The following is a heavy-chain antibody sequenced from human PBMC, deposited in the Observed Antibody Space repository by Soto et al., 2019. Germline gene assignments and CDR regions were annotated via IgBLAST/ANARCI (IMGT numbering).Heavy chain of an antibody. J-gene: IGHJ6*02. CDR3: AKTRGAMIYAISVYGMDV. Sequence: EVQLLGSGGGFIHPGGSLRLSCAASGFSFSSFAMSWVRQAPGKGLEWVSSISGSADSTFYSDSVKGRFTISRDNSKSTLYLQINSLRAEDTAVYYCAKTRGAMIYAISVYGMDVWGQGTTVTVSS. CDR1: GFSFSSFA. D-gene: IGHD2-8*01. V-gene: IGHV3-23*01. CDR2: ISGSADST.